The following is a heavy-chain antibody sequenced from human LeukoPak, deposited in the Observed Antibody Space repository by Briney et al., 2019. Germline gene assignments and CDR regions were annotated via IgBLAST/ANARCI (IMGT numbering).Heavy chain of an antibody. V-gene: IGHV3-15*01. CDR2: IKSKTDGGTT. CDR3: TTDGGITIRPLFDF. J-gene: IGHJ4*02. CDR1: GITFTSAW. D-gene: IGHD1-14*01. Sequence: GGSLRLSCAASGITFTSAWMGWVRQAPGKGLEWVGRIKSKTDGGTTDYAAPVRGRFTISTDDSKITSYLQMNILKIEDTAVYYCTTDGGITIRPLFDFWGQGTLVTVSS.